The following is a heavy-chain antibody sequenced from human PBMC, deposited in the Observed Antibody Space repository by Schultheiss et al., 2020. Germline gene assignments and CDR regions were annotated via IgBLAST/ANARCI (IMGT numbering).Heavy chain of an antibody. CDR1: GFSFSSYA. CDR2: ISYDGSNK. J-gene: IGHJ4*02. Sequence: GESLKIACAASGFSFSSYAMYRVRRAPGKGLEWVAVISYDGSNKYDVGSVKGRFTISRDNSKNTLYLQMNSLRDEDTAVYYCARGRAAAGTPPLLYFDYWGQGTLVTVSS. V-gene: IGHV3-30*04. CDR3: ARGRAAAGTPPLLYFDY. D-gene: IGHD6-13*01.